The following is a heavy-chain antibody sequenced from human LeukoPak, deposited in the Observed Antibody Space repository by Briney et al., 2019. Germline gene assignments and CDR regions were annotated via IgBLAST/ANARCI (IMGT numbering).Heavy chain of an antibody. CDR1: GFTFSSYE. J-gene: IGHJ4*02. D-gene: IGHD3-10*01. CDR3: ARVSGRLAFDY. V-gene: IGHV3-48*03. Sequence: QPGGSLRLSCAASGFTFSSYEMNWVSQAPGKGLEWVSYISSSGSTIYYADSVKGRFTISRDNAKNSLYVQMNSLRAEDTAVYYCARVSGRLAFDYWGQGTLVTVSS. CDR2: ISSSGSTI.